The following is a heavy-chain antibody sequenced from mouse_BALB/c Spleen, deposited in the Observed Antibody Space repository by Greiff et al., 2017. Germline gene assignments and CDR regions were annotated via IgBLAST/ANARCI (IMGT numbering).Heavy chain of an antibody. CDR3: TRGSTMIRYYAMDY. V-gene: IGHV1S81*02. CDR2: INPSNGGT. D-gene: IGHD2-4*01. J-gene: IGHJ4*01. CDR1: GYTFTSYY. Sequence: QVQLKESGAELVKPGASVKLSCKASGYTFTSYYMYWVKQRPGQGLEWIGEINPSNGGTNFNEKFKSKATLTVDKSSSTAYMQLSSLTSEDSAVYYCTRGSTMIRYYAMDYWGQGTSVTVSS.